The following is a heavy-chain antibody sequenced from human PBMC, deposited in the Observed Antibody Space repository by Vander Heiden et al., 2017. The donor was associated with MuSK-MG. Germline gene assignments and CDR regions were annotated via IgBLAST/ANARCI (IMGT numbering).Heavy chain of an antibody. V-gene: IGHV5-51*01. CDR1: GYSFANYW. Sequence: EVQLVQSGAEVKKPGESLKISCKGFGYSFANYWIGWVRQMPGKGLEWMGIIYPGDSDTRYSPAVQGQVTISADKSISTAYLQWSRMKASETAMYYCARGEGSSGAYGMDVWGEGTTVTVSS. CDR2: IYPGDSDT. J-gene: IGHJ6*04. CDR3: ARGEGSSGAYGMDV. D-gene: IGHD6-19*01.